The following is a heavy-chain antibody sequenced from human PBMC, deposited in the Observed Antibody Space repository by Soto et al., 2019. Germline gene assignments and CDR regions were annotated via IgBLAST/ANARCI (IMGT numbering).Heavy chain of an antibody. CDR1: GYTFTSYD. D-gene: IGHD3-16*01. CDR3: ARDLITGGTHLDF. Sequence: ASVKVSCKASGYTFTSYDIDWVRQAPGQGLEWMGWINAGNGNTKYSQKFQGRVTITRDTSASTAYMELSSLRSEDTAVYYCARDLITGGTHLDFWGQGTLVTVSS. J-gene: IGHJ4*02. CDR2: INAGNGNT. V-gene: IGHV1-3*01.